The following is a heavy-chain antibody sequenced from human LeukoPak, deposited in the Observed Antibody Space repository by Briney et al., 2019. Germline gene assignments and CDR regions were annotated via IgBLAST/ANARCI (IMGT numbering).Heavy chain of an antibody. CDR1: GGSITSYY. CDR3: ATFVAVAKNWFDP. V-gene: IGHV4-59*03. CDR2: IYHSGST. J-gene: IGHJ5*02. Sequence: SETLSLTCTVSGGSITSYYWTWIRQPPGKGLEWIGYIYHSGSTNYNPSLKSRVTISVDTSQRQFSLKLSSVTPADTAVYYCATFVAVAKNWFDPWGRGTLVTVSS. D-gene: IGHD6-19*01.